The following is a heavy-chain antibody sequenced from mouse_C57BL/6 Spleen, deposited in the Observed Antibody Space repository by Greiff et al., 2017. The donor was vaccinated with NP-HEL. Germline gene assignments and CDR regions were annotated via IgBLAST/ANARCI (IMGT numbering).Heavy chain of an antibody. CDR3: AREGTTGGYFDV. Sequence: VQLQQPGAELVRPGSSVKLSCKASGYTFTSYWMHWVKQRPIQGLEWIGNIDPSDSETHYNQKFKDKATLTVDKSSSTAYMQLSSLTSEDSAVYYCAREGTTGGYFDVWGTGTTVTVSS. J-gene: IGHJ1*03. V-gene: IGHV1-52*01. CDR1: GYTFTSYW. CDR2: IDPSDSET. D-gene: IGHD1-1*01.